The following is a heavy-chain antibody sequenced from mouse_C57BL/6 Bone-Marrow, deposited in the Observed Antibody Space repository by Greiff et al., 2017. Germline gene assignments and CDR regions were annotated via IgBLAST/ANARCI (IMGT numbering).Heavy chain of an antibody. V-gene: IGHV1-81*01. CDR3: ATLGSTSYAMDY. CDR1: GYTFTSYG. D-gene: IGHD1-1*01. Sequence: QVQLQQSGAELARPGASVKLSCTASGYTFTSYGISWVKQRTGQGLEWIGEIYPRSGNTYYNEKFKGKATLTADKSSNTAYMELRSLTSEDSAVYFSATLGSTSYAMDYWGQGTSVTVSS. J-gene: IGHJ4*01. CDR2: IYPRSGNT.